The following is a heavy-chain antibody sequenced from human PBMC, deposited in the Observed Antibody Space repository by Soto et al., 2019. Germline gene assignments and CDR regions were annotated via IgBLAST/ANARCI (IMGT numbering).Heavy chain of an antibody. CDR3: ARIRGMVLNYYSYGMDV. CDR1: GGTFSSYA. D-gene: IGHD3-10*01. CDR2: IIPIFGTA. V-gene: IGHV1-69*13. J-gene: IGHJ6*02. Sequence: SVKVSCQASGGTFSSYAISWVRQAPGQGLEWMGGIIPIFGTANYAQKFQGRVTITADESTSTAYMELSSLRSEDTAVYYCARIRGMVLNYYSYGMDVWGQGTTVTVSS.